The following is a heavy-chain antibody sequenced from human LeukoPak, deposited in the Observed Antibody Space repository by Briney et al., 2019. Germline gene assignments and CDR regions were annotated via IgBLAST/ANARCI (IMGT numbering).Heavy chain of an antibody. V-gene: IGHV3-11*04. CDR2: ISSSGSTI. CDR3: ARWAGAILTDY. Sequence: PGGSLRLSCAASGFTFSSYAMSWIRQAPGKGLEWVSYISSSGSTINYADSVKGRFTISRDNAKNSLYLQMNSLRAEDTAVYYCARWAGAILTDYWGQGTLVTVSS. CDR1: GFTFSSYA. J-gene: IGHJ4*02. D-gene: IGHD3-16*01.